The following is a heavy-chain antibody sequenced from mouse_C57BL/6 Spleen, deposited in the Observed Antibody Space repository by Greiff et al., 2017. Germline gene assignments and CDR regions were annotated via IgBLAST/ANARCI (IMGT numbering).Heavy chain of an antibody. CDR3: ARWGNWDAWFAY. V-gene: IGHV1-80*01. Sequence: VQLQQSGAELVKPGASVKISCKASGYAFSSYWMNWVKQRPGKGLEWIGQIYPGDGDTNYNGKFKGKATLTADKSSSTAYMQLSSLTSEDSAVYFCARWGNWDAWFAYWGQGTLVTVSA. CDR2: IYPGDGDT. J-gene: IGHJ3*01. CDR1: GYAFSSYW. D-gene: IGHD4-1*01.